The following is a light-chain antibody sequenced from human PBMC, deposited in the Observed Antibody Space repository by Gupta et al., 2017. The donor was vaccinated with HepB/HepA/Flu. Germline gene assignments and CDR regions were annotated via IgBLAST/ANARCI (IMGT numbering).Light chain of an antibody. CDR3: SSYTTSSIFV. Sequence: QSALTQPASVSGSPGQAITISSSGSSSDIGGDNYVSWYQQHPGSAPRLMIYDVSNRPSGVSGRFSGSKSGNTASLSISGLQADDEADYYCSSYTTSSIFVFGTGTKVTVL. V-gene: IGLV2-14*03. J-gene: IGLJ1*01. CDR1: SSDIGGDNY. CDR2: DVS.